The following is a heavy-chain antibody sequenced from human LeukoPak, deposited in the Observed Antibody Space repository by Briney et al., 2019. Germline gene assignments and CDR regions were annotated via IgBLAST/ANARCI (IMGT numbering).Heavy chain of an antibody. CDR1: GGSISSSSYY. Sequence: SETLSLTCTVSGGSISSSSYYWGWIRQPPGKGLEWIGSIYYSGSTYYNPSLKSRVTISVDTSKNQFSLKLSSVTAADTAVYYCARGPSPKERYCSSTSCYSAKYYFDYWGQGTLVTVSS. CDR3: ARGPSPKERYCSSTSCYSAKYYFDY. CDR2: IYYSGST. D-gene: IGHD2-2*01. J-gene: IGHJ4*02. V-gene: IGHV4-39*07.